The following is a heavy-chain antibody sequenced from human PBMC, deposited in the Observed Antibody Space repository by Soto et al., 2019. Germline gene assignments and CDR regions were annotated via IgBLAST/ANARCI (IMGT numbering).Heavy chain of an antibody. CDR2: IGSGSSTT. D-gene: IGHD5-12*01. CDR3: AKFEREGGYDWSSYYGMDV. CDR1: GLTFSVYP. J-gene: IGHJ6*02. V-gene: IGHV3-23*01. Sequence: VGSLRLSCAASGLTFSVYPMSWVRQAPGKGLEWVSAIGSGSSTTFYADSVKGRFTVSRDNSMNTLFLQMNSLRAEDTAVYYCAKFEREGGYDWSSYYGMDVWDQGTTVTVSS.